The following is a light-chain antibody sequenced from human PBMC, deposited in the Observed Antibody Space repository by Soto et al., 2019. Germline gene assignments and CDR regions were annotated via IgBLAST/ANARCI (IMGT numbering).Light chain of an antibody. CDR1: QGIRSD. J-gene: IGKJ1*01. CDR3: LQDYNYPRT. Sequence: AIQMTQSPSSLSASVGDRVTITCRASQGIRSDLDWYQQKPGKAPKLLIYAASNLQSGVPSRFSGSGSGTDFTLTISSLQPEDFATYYCLQDYNYPRTFGQGTKVEVK. CDR2: AAS. V-gene: IGKV1-6*01.